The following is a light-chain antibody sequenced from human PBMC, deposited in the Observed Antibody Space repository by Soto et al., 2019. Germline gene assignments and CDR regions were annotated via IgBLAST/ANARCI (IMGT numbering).Light chain of an antibody. CDR3: HHYVGSPWA. Sequence: EIVLTQSPGTLSLSPGERATLSCRASQSVNRFLAWFQQKPGQVPRLPIYGASNRATGIPDRFSGSGSETEFTLTITRLEPEDFAVYYCHHYVGSPWAFGQGTKVENK. J-gene: IGKJ1*01. CDR2: GAS. CDR1: QSVNRF. V-gene: IGKV3-20*01.